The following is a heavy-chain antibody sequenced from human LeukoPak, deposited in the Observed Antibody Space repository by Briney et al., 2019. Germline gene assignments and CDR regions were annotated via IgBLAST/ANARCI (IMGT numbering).Heavy chain of an antibody. J-gene: IGHJ4*02. D-gene: IGHD1-26*01. CDR3: ASGYYSGSRLDF. CDR2: IKQDGSEK. Sequence: GGSLRLSCAASGFTFSDYWVSWVRQAPGKGLEWVANIKQDGSEKYYVDSVKGRFTISRDNARNSLYLQMNSLRAEDTAVYYCASGYYSGSRLDFWGQGTLVTVSS. V-gene: IGHV3-7*05. CDR1: GFTFSDYW.